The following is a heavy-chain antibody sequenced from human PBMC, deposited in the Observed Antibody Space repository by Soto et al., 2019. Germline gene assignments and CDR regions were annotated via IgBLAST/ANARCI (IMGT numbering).Heavy chain of an antibody. V-gene: IGHV1-46*01. CDR3: AREVGATDY. CDR2: INPSDGGT. D-gene: IGHD1-26*01. Sequence: QVQLVQSGAEVKKPGASVKLSCKAFGFMFTNCYMHWVQQAPGQGLEWMGVINPSDGGTAYAQRFQGRVTMTRDTSTSTVYMELSSLTSEDTALYYCAREVGATDYWGQGTLVTVSS. CDR1: GFMFTNCY. J-gene: IGHJ4*02.